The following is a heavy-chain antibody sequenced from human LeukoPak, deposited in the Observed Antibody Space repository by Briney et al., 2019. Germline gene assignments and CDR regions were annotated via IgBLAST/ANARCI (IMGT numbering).Heavy chain of an antibody. Sequence: PGGSLRLSCAGSGFTFSSYAMSWVRQAPGKGLEWVSAISGSGGSTYYADSVRGRFTISRDNSKNALYLQMNSLRAEDTAVYSCARRGYSYGFDYWGPGTLVTVSS. CDR1: GFTFSSYA. V-gene: IGHV3-23*01. CDR2: ISGSGGST. J-gene: IGHJ4*02. D-gene: IGHD5-18*01. CDR3: ARRGYSYGFDY.